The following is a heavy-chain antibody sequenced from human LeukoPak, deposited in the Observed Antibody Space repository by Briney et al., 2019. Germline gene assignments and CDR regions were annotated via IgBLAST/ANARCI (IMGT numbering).Heavy chain of an antibody. CDR3: AHSRGYYSSGSDLIEASEV. CDR2: IYWDDDK. CDR1: GFSLSTSGVG. V-gene: IGHV2-5*02. D-gene: IGHD3-22*01. Sequence: GPTPFQSTQTLTPTGTIPGFSLSTSGVGVGWIRQPPGTALEWLALIYWDDDKRYSPSLQSRLTITKDTSKHQVVLTMTNMDPVDSATYYCAHSRGYYSSGSDLIEASEVRGQGTMVTVSS. J-gene: IGHJ3*01.